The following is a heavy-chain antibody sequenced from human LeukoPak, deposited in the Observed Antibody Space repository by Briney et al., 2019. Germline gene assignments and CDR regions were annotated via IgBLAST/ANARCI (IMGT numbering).Heavy chain of an antibody. J-gene: IGHJ4*02. CDR2: IHGDGSNT. Sequence: PGGSLRLSCAASGFTFSSYWMHWVRQAPGKGLVWVSHIHGDGSNTRYADSVKGRFTISRDNARNTVYLQMNSLRAEDTAVYYSARDLTGLVQDYWGQGTLVTVSS. CDR3: ARDLTGLVQDY. V-gene: IGHV3-74*01. D-gene: IGHD7-27*01. CDR1: GFTFSSYW.